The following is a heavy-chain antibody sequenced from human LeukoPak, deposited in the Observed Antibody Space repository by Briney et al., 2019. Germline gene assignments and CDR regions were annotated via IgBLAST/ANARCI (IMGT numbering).Heavy chain of an antibody. CDR3: ARVAWELHYGMDV. CDR1: GGSFSGYY. J-gene: IGHJ6*02. Sequence: KSSETLSLTCAVYGGSFSGYYWSWIRQPPGKGLEWIGSIYYSGSTYYNPSLKSRVTISVDTSKNQFSLKLSSVTAADTAVYYCARVAWELHYGMDVWGQGTTVTVSS. CDR2: IYYSGST. V-gene: IGHV4-34*01. D-gene: IGHD1-26*01.